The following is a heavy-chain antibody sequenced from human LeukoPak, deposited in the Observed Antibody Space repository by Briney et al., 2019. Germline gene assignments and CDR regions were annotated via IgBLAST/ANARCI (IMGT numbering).Heavy chain of an antibody. CDR1: GYTFTSYG. Sequence: ASVKVSCKASGYTFTSYGISWVRQAPGQGLEWMGWISAYNGNTNYAQKLQGRVTMTTDTSTSTAYMELRSLRSDDTAVYYCARGRGHSSSWYYYYYYGMDVWGQGTTVTVSS. V-gene: IGHV1-18*01. D-gene: IGHD6-13*01. CDR2: ISAYNGNT. CDR3: ARGRGHSSSWYYYYYYGMDV. J-gene: IGHJ6*02.